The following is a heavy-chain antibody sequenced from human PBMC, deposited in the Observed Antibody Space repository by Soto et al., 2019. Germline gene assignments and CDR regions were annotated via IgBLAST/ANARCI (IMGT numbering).Heavy chain of an antibody. CDR1: GDSVSSNSAA. Sequence: PSQTLSLTCAISGDSVSSNSAAWNWIRQSPSRGLEWLGRTYYRSKWYNDYAVSVKSRITINPDTSKNQFSLQLNSVTPEDTAVYYCARLYGTIFGVVTSNWFDPWGQGTLVTVSS. J-gene: IGHJ5*02. CDR3: ARLYGTIFGVVTSNWFDP. CDR2: TYYRSKWYN. D-gene: IGHD3-3*01. V-gene: IGHV6-1*01.